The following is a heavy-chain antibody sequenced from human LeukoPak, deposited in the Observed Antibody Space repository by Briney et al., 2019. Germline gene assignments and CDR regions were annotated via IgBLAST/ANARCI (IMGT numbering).Heavy chain of an antibody. CDR2: IYYSGST. Sequence: SETLSLTCTVSGGSISSYYWSWIRQPPGKGLEWIGYIYYSGSTNYNPSLKSRVTISVDTSKNQFSLKLSSVTAADTAVYYCASSTIFGVVKTYAFDIWGQGTMVTVSS. V-gene: IGHV4-59*01. CDR3: ASSTIFGVVKTYAFDI. CDR1: GGSISSYY. J-gene: IGHJ3*02. D-gene: IGHD3-3*01.